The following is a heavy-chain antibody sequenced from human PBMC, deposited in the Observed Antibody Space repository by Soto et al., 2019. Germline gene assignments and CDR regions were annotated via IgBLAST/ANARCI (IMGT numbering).Heavy chain of an antibody. CDR1: GYSISSGYY. CDR2: IYHSGST. Sequence: SETLSLTCAVSGYSISSGYYWGWIRQPPGKGLEWIGSIYHSGSTYYNPSLKSRVTISVDTSKNQFSLKLSSVTAADTAVYYCARADPIEGWYYYYYGMDVWGQGTTVTVS. V-gene: IGHV4-38-2*01. J-gene: IGHJ6*02. CDR3: ARADPIEGWYYYYYGMDV. D-gene: IGHD6-19*01.